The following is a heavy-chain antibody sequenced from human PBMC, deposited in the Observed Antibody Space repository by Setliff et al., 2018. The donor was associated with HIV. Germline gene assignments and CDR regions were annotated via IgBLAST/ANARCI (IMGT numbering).Heavy chain of an antibody. Sequence: VASVKVSCRTSGYTFTGYFLHWVRQAPGQGLEWMGRINPNTGGTNYAQKFQGRVTMTRGTSISTAYMELSRLRSDDTAVYYCASSYGDRGFFDYWGQGTLVTVSS. CDR2: INPNTGGT. CDR1: GYTFTGYF. D-gene: IGHD4-17*01. J-gene: IGHJ4*02. CDR3: ASSYGDRGFFDY. V-gene: IGHV1-2*06.